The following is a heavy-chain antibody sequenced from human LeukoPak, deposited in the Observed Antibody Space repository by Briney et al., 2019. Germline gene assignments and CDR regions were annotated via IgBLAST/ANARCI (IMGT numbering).Heavy chain of an antibody. J-gene: IGHJ4*02. V-gene: IGHV3-23*01. CDR2: ISGSGDRT. Sequence: GGSLRLSCAASGFTFSSYAMSWVRQAPGKGLEWVSTISGSGDRTDYADSVKGRFTISRDNSKNTMYLQMTSLRAEDTAVYYCAKEGYCSGGSCYRTFDYWGQGTLVTVSS. D-gene: IGHD2-15*01. CDR1: GFTFSSYA. CDR3: AKEGYCSGGSCYRTFDY.